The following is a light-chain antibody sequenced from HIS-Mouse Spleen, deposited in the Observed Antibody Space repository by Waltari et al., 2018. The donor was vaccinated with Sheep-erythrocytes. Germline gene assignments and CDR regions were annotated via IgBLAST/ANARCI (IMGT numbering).Light chain of an antibody. CDR1: RSDVGGLNY. CDR2: DVS. CDR3: CSYAGSYNHV. J-gene: IGLJ1*01. Sequence: QSALTQPRSVSGSPGQSVTIPCTGTRSDVGGLNYVSWYQQHPGKAPKLRIYDVSKRPSGVPDRFSGSKSGNTASLTISGLQAEDEADYYCCSYAGSYNHVFATGTKVTVL. V-gene: IGLV2-11*02.